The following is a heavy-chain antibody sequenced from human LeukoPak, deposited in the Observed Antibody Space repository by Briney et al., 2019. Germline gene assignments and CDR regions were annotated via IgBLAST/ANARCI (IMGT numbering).Heavy chain of an antibody. CDR1: GFSFSSDS. J-gene: IGHJ3*02. CDR2: ISRSGSEI. CDR3: ARACSDGFDS. Sequence: GGSLRLSCAASGFSFSSDSMNWVRQAPGKGLEWVSYISRSGSEIFNADSVKGRFTSSRDNAKNSLYLQMNSLRAEDTAVCYCARACSDGFDSWGEGTVVTVSS. V-gene: IGHV3-21*05. D-gene: IGHD2-15*01.